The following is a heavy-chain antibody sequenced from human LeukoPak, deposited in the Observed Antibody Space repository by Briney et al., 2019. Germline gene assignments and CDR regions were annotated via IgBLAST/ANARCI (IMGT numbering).Heavy chain of an antibody. Sequence: GGSLRLSCAASGFTFSSSAMSWVRQVPGKGLEWVSGISASGGSTSYADSVRGRFTISRDNSKNTLYVQMNSLRDEDTAVYYCAKDRRWESPHYLDSWGQGTLVTVSS. V-gene: IGHV3-23*01. CDR1: GFTFSSSA. D-gene: IGHD1-26*01. CDR3: AKDRRWESPHYLDS. J-gene: IGHJ4*02. CDR2: ISASGGST.